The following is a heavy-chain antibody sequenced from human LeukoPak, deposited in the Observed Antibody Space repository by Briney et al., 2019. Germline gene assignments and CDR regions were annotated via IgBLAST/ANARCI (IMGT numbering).Heavy chain of an antibody. D-gene: IGHD1-26*01. CDR3: ARGLVKWELLSAFDI. V-gene: IGHV3-11*01. CDR2: ISSSGSTI. CDR1: GFTFSDYY. J-gene: IGHJ3*02. Sequence: PGGSLRLSCAASGFTFSDYYMSWVRQAPGKGLGWVSYISSSGSTIYYADSVKGRFTISRDNAKNSLYLQMNSLRAEDTAVYYCARGLVKWELLSAFDIWGQGTMVTVSS.